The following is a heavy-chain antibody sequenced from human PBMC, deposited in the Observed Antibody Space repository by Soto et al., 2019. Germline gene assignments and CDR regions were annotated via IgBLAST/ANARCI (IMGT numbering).Heavy chain of an antibody. CDR3: AREASCGGDCYVDY. D-gene: IGHD2-21*02. V-gene: IGHV3-53*01. CDR1: GFIVSDSY. Sequence: GGSLRLSCAASGFIVSDSYMSWVRQAPGKGLEWVSVIYSGGSAFYADSVKGRFTISRDNSKNTLFIQMSSLRAEDTAVYYCAREASCGGDCYVDYWGQGTLVTVSS. J-gene: IGHJ4*02. CDR2: IYSGGSA.